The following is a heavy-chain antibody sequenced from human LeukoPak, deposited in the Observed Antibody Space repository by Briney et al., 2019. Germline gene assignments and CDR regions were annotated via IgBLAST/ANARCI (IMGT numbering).Heavy chain of an antibody. CDR3: AINVVVPYGMDV. Sequence: GGSLRLSCAASGFTFSSYSMNWVRQAPGKGLEWVSSISSSSSYIYYADSVKGRFTISRDNAKNTVYLQMNSLRAEDTAVYYCAINVVVPYGMDVWGQGTTVTVSS. V-gene: IGHV3-21*01. CDR2: ISSSSSYI. D-gene: IGHD2-2*01. CDR1: GFTFSSYS. J-gene: IGHJ6*02.